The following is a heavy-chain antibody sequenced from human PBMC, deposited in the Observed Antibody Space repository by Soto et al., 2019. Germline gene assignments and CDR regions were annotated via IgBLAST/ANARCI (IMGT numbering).Heavy chain of an antibody. Sequence: LGESLKISCMGSGYKVSTWHNFTGYWIAWVRQMPGEGLEWMGIIYPGDSDTTYSPSFQGQVTISADKSINTVYLQWSSLKASDTATYYCARLGFDYDFLSGYYNVHHYYGIDVWGQGTTVTVSS. CDR3: ARLGFDYDFLSGYYNVHHYYGIDV. D-gene: IGHD3-3*01. V-gene: IGHV5-51*01. CDR1: GYKVSTWHNFTGYW. CDR2: IYPGDSDT. J-gene: IGHJ6*02.